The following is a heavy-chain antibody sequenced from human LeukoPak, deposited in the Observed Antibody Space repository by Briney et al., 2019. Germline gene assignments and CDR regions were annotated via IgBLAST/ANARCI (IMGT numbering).Heavy chain of an antibody. Sequence: SETLSLTCTVSGGSISSYYWSWIRQPPGKGLEWIGYIYYSGSTNYNPSLKSRVTISVDTSKNQFSLKLSSVTAADTAVYYCARAVAAAGTSSAFDYYYMDVWGKGTTVTVSS. J-gene: IGHJ6*03. CDR2: IYYSGST. D-gene: IGHD6-13*01. CDR1: GGSISSYY. V-gene: IGHV4-59*12. CDR3: ARAVAAAGTSSAFDYYYMDV.